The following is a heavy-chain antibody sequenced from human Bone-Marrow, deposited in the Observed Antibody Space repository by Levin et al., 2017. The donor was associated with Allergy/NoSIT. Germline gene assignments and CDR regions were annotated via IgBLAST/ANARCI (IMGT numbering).Heavy chain of an antibody. CDR1: GYTFTEFS. CDR3: ARDRGGFCPGGTCSSSWLDP. D-gene: IGHD2-15*01. Sequence: GESLKISCTASGYTFTEFSVHWVRQAPGQGLEWMGMINPSGGSTIYAQKFQGRVTMTSDTSMRTVYMELRGLKSADTAVYFCARDRGGFCPGGTCSSSWLDPWGQGTLVTVAS. CDR2: INPSGGST. J-gene: IGHJ5*02. V-gene: IGHV1-46*01.